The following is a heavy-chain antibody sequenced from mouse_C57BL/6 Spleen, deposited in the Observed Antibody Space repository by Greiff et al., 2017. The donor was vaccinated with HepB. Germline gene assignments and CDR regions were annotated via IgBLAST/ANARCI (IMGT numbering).Heavy chain of an antibody. V-gene: IGHV3-1*01. CDR1: GYSITSGYD. CDR2: ISYSGST. Sequence: EVQLVESGPGMVKPSQSLSLTCTVTGYSITSGYDWHWIRHFPGNKLEWMGYISYSGSTNYKPSLKSRISITHDTSKNHFFLKLNSVTTEDTATYYCARGGGYYAMDYWGQGTSVTVSS. CDR3: ARGGGYYAMDY. J-gene: IGHJ4*01.